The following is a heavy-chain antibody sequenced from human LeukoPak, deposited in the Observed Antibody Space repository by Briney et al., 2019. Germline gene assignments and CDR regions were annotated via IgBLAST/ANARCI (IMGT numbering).Heavy chain of an antibody. V-gene: IGHV5-51*01. CDR3: ASQVYSYGSGSYYYGMDV. CDR2: GYPGDSNT. J-gene: IGHJ6*02. Sequence: GEAPMISCKGSGYSFTSYWIGWVREMPGAGLEWVGIGYPGDSNTRYSPSFHGQVTTSADKPISTAYLQWSSQKASDPAMYYCASQVYSYGSGSYYYGMDVWGQGTTVTVSS. D-gene: IGHD3-10*01. CDR1: GYSFTSYW.